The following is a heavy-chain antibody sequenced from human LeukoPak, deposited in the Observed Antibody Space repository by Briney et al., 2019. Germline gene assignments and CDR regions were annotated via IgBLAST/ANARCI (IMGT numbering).Heavy chain of an antibody. CDR3: AKATNTATGTPTLAIDY. CDR1: GFIFSDYY. CDR2: ISRTSSYT. J-gene: IGHJ4*02. Sequence: GGPLRLSCAASGFIFSDYYMSWIRQAPGKGLEWVSYISRTSSYTAYADSVKGRFTISRDNAKNSPYLQMNSLRAEDTAVYFCAKATNTATGTPTLAIDYWGQGTLVTVSS. V-gene: IGHV3-11*05. D-gene: IGHD6-13*01.